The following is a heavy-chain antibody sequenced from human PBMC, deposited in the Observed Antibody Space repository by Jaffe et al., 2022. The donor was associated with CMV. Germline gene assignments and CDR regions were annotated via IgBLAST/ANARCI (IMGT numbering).Heavy chain of an antibody. Sequence: EVQLVETGGGLIQPGGSLRLSCAASGFIVSSNYMNWVRQAPGKGLEWVSVIYSGGTTYYADSVKGRFTISRDNSKNTLYLQMNSLRAEDTAVYYCARDGRHYDGNSGVLDIWGQGTMVTVSS. CDR3: ARDGRHYDGNSGVLDI. CDR2: IYSGGTT. CDR1: GFIVSSNY. D-gene: IGHD5-12*01. V-gene: IGHV3-53*02. J-gene: IGHJ3*02.